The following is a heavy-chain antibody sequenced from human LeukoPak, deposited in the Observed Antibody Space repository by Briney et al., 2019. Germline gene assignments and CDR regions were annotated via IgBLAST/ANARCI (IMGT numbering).Heavy chain of an antibody. CDR3: ARGIGTGAFGVVITFDY. D-gene: IGHD3-3*01. V-gene: IGHV3-21*01. CDR2: ISSSSSYI. CDR1: GFTFSSYS. J-gene: IGHJ4*02. Sequence: GGSLRLSCAASGFTFSSYSMNWVRQAPGKGLEWVSSISSSSSYIYYADSVKGRFTISRDNAKNSLYLQMNSLRAEDTAVYYCARGIGTGAFGVVITFDYWGQGTLVTVSS.